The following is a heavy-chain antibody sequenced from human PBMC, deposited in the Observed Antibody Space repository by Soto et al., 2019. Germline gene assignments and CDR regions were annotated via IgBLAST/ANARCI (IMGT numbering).Heavy chain of an antibody. CDR2: VSYDGNHK. J-gene: IGHJ6*02. V-gene: IGHV3-30*18. Sequence: QVQLVESGGGVIQPGTSLSLSCGSSGFTFRSFGMYWVRQAPGKGLEWVAVVSYDGNHKYYADSVKGRFTVSRDNAKNMLYRQMNSLRGEDTAVYYCAKDVGQQLVRNYGMDVWGQGTTVTVSS. CDR3: AKDVGQQLVRNYGMDV. D-gene: IGHD6-13*01. CDR1: GFTFRSFG.